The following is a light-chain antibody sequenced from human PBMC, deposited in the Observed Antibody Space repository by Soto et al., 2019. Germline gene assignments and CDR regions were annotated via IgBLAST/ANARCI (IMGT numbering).Light chain of an antibody. CDR3: SSYAGYNRVA. J-gene: IGLJ2*01. V-gene: IGLV2-8*01. Sequence: QSVLTQPPSASGSPGQSVTISCTGTLGDIGTHEYVSWYQQHPGKAPKLIISDVNKRPSGVPDRFSGSKSGNTASLTVSGRQADDEADYYCSSYAGYNRVAFGGGTKLTVL. CDR1: LGDIGTHEY. CDR2: DVN.